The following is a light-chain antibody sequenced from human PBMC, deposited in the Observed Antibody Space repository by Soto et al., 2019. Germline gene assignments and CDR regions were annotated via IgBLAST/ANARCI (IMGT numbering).Light chain of an antibody. CDR3: QLYGTSPIT. CDR2: RAS. V-gene: IGKV3-20*01. Sequence: EIELAQYPATLSLSPGERATLSCRASQSVSSSYLAWYQQKPGQAPRLLMYRASSRATGIPDRFSGSGSGTDFTLTISRLEPEDFAVYYCQLYGTSPITFGQGTRLEIK. J-gene: IGKJ5*01. CDR1: QSVSSSY.